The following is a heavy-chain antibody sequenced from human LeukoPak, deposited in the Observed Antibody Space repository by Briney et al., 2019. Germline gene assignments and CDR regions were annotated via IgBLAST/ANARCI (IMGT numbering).Heavy chain of an antibody. Sequence: SQTLSLTCAISGDSVSSNSAAWNWIRQSPSRGLEWLGRTYYRSKWYNDYAVSVKSRITINPDTSKNQFSLQLNSVTPEDTAVYYCAKIYDSSGYWTHDAFDIWGQGTMVTVSS. CDR1: GDSVSSNSAA. J-gene: IGHJ3*02. CDR3: AKIYDSSGYWTHDAFDI. V-gene: IGHV6-1*01. CDR2: TYYRSKWYN. D-gene: IGHD3-22*01.